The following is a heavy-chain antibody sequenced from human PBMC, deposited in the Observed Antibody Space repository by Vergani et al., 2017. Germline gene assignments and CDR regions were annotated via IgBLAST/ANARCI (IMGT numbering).Heavy chain of an antibody. CDR2: ISGSGGST. J-gene: IGHJ4*02. D-gene: IGHD3-10*01. Sequence: EVQLLESGGGLVQPGGSLRLSCAASGFTFSSYAMSWVRQAPGKGLEWVSAISGSGGSTYYADSVKGRFTISRDNSKNTLYLQMNSLRAEDTAVYYCAKGALWFGERYPPPDYWGQGTLVTVSS. V-gene: IGHV3-23*01. CDR1: GFTFSSYA. CDR3: AKGALWFGERYPPPDY.